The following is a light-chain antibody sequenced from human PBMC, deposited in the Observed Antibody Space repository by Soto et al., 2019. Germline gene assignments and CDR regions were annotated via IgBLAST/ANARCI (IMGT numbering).Light chain of an antibody. CDR1: QSVSSN. Sequence: EIAMTQSPATLSVSPGERGTLSCRASQSVSSNLAWYQQKPGQAPRLLIYAASARATGIPARFSGSGSGTDFTLTISSLEPEDFAVFYCQQRSIWPWTFGQGTKVDIK. V-gene: IGKV3-15*01. CDR3: QQRSIWPWT. J-gene: IGKJ1*01. CDR2: AAS.